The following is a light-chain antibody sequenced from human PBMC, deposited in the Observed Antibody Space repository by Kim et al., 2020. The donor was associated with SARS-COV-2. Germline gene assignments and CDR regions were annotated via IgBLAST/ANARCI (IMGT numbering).Light chain of an antibody. V-gene: IGKV3-11*01. J-gene: IGKJ4*01. CDR2: AAS. Sequence: LSPGERATVSCRASQSVSTSLAWYQQKPGQAPRLLIYAASNRATGIPARFSGSGSGTDFTLTISSLEPEDFAVYYCQQRSSWPLTFGGGTKVDIK. CDR1: QSVSTS. CDR3: QQRSSWPLT.